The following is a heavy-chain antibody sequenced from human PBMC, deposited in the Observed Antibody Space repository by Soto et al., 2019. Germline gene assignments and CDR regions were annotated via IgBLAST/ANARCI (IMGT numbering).Heavy chain of an antibody. D-gene: IGHD5-12*01. CDR2: IKSKSDGGTT. Sequence: EVHLVESGGGLVKPGGSLRLSCAASGFTFSNAWMSWVRQAPGKGLEWIGRIKSKSDGGTTDYGAPVKGTFTISRDDSKNTLYLQMSSLKTEDTAVYYCTTEYSGGYDHWGQGTLVTVSS. CDR3: TTEYSGGYDH. V-gene: IGHV3-15*01. CDR1: GFTFSNAW. J-gene: IGHJ5*02.